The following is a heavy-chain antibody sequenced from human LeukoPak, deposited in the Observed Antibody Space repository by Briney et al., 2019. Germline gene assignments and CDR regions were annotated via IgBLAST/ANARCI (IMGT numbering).Heavy chain of an antibody. J-gene: IGHJ4*02. Sequence: GGSLRLSCAASGFTFSSYAMSWVRQAPGKRLEWVSAISGSGGSTYYADSVKGRFTISRDNSKNTLYLQMNSLRAEDTAVYYCAKNRLVRGTYYFDYWGQGTLVTVSS. CDR1: GFTFSSYA. D-gene: IGHD3-10*01. CDR3: AKNRLVRGTYYFDY. V-gene: IGHV3-23*01. CDR2: ISGSGGST.